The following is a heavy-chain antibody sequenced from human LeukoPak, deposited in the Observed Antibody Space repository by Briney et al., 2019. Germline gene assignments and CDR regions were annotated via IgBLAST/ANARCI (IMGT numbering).Heavy chain of an antibody. CDR1: GFTFSTYA. V-gene: IGHV3-23*01. D-gene: IGHD2-2*01. J-gene: IGHJ5*02. CDR2: ISGSGGST. CDR3: AEDGGFIVVVPEATFDP. Sequence: PGGSLRLSCAASGFTFSTYAMSWVRQAPGKGLEWVSAISGSGGSTYYADSVKGRFTISRDNSKNTLYLQMNSLRAEDTAVYSCAEDGGFIVVVPEATFDPWGQGTLVTVSS.